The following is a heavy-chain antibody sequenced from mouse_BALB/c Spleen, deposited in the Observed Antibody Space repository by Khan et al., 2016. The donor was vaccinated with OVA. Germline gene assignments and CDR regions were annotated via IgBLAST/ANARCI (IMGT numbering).Heavy chain of an antibody. D-gene: IGHD1-1*01. V-gene: IGHV1-4*01. Sequence: QVQLQQSGAELARPGASVKMSCKASGYTFTGYSMHWIKQRPGQGLEWIGYISPSNAYTNYNQKFKDKATLTADKSSSTAYMQLSSLTSEDSAVYYCATDFHYYGSRGALGYWGQGTSVTVSA. J-gene: IGHJ4*01. CDR2: ISPSNAYT. CDR3: ATDFHYYGSRGALGY. CDR1: GYTFTGYS.